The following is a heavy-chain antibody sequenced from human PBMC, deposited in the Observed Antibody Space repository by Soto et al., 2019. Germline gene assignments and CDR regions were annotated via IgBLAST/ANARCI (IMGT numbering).Heavy chain of an antibody. Sequence: GGSLRLSCAASGFTFSSYAMSWVRQAPGKGLEWVSAISGSGGSKYYADSVKGRFTISRDNAKNSLYLQMNSLRAEDTAVYYCARAPSIAASPRHFDYWGQGTLVTVSS. CDR1: GFTFSSYA. V-gene: IGHV3-23*01. J-gene: IGHJ4*02. CDR3: ARAPSIAASPRHFDY. CDR2: ISGSGGSK. D-gene: IGHD6-6*01.